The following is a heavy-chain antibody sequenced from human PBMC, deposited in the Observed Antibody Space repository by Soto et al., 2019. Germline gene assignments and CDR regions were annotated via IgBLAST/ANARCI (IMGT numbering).Heavy chain of an antibody. D-gene: IGHD6-19*01. CDR3: ARGLPLYSSGWLIY. Sequence: PGGSLRLSCAASGFTFSSYAIHWVRQAPGKGLEWVALISYYASNKYFADSVKGRCTISRDNSKNTLYLQMNSLRAEDTAVYYCARGLPLYSSGWLIYWGQGTLVTVSS. CDR2: ISYYASNK. CDR1: GFTFSSYA. V-gene: IGHV3-30*04. J-gene: IGHJ4*02.